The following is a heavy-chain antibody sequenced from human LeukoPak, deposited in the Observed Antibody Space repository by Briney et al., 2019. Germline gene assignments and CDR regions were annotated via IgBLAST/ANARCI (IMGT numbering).Heavy chain of an antibody. J-gene: IGHJ3*02. Sequence: GGSLRLSCAASGLTSSSYAMSWGRQAPGKGLQWVSAINGRGDSTYYADSVKGRFTISRDNSKNTLYLQVNSLRVEDTAVYYCAKGLAWIQLKDAFDIWGQGTMVTVSS. V-gene: IGHV3-23*01. CDR3: AKGLAWIQLKDAFDI. CDR1: GLTSSSYA. CDR2: INGRGDST. D-gene: IGHD5-18*01.